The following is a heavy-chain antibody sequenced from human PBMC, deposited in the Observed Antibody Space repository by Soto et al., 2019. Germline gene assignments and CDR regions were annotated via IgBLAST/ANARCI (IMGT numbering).Heavy chain of an antibody. CDR2: IIPIFGTA. Sequence: SVKVSCKASGVTFSSYAIGWVRQAPGQGLEWMGGIIPIFGTANYAQKFQGRVTITADESTSTAYMELRSLRSEDTAVYYCTWENYYDSSGYPPAWGQGTLVTVSS. V-gene: IGHV1-69*13. D-gene: IGHD3-22*01. CDR1: GVTFSSYA. CDR3: TWENYYDSSGYPPA. J-gene: IGHJ5*02.